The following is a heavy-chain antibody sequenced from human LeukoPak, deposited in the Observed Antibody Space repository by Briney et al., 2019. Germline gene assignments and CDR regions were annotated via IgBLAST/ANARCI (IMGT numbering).Heavy chain of an antibody. CDR3: ARHAMVRGDREWWFDP. J-gene: IGHJ5*02. CDR2: IYYSGST. Sequence: SETLSLTCTVSGGSISSSSYYWGWIRQPPGKGLEWIGSIYYSGSTYYNPSLKSRVTISVDTSKNQFSLNLSSVTAADTAMYYCARHAMVRGDREWWFDPWGQGTLVTVSS. D-gene: IGHD3-10*01. V-gene: IGHV4-39*01. CDR1: GGSISSSSYY.